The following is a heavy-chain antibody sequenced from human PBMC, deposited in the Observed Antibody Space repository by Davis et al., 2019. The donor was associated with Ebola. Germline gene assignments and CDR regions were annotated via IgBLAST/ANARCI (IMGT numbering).Heavy chain of an antibody. V-gene: IGHV1-2*02. Sequence: ASVKVSCKSSGYTFTGFYMHWVRQAPGQGLEWMGCINPNGGGTNFAQRFQGRVTMTRDTSISTAYMELSRLRSDDTAVYYCARGNVVTNWGVGIDYWGQGALVTVSS. CDR2: INPNGGGT. D-gene: IGHD7-27*01. CDR1: GYTFTGFY. CDR3: ARGNVVTNWGVGIDY. J-gene: IGHJ4*02.